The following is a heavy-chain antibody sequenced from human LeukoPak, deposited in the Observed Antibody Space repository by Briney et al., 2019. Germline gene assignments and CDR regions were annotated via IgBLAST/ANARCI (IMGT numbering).Heavy chain of an antibody. CDR2: IIPILGIT. CDR1: GGTFITDA. Sequence: SVRVSCKASGGTFITDAISWVRQAPGQGLEWMGRIIPILGITNYAQKFQGRVTITTDESTSTAYMELSSLRSEDTAVYYCALPAAPGKDYYYYYMDVWGKGTTVTVSS. D-gene: IGHD2-2*01. CDR3: ALPAAPGKDYYYYYMDV. V-gene: IGHV1-69*04. J-gene: IGHJ6*03.